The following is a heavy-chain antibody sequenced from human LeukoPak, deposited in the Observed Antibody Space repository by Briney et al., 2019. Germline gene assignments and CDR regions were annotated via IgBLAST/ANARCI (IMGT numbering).Heavy chain of an antibody. V-gene: IGHV4-39*07. CDR2: IYYSGNT. J-gene: IGHJ4*02. CDR3: ARDLAGTHFDY. Sequence: PSETLSLTCAVSGDSISTSSNSWDWIRQPPGKGLEWIGSIYYSGNTYYNPSLESRVTISVDTSKNQFSLKLSSVTAADTAVYYCARDLAGTHFDYWGQGTLVTVSS. D-gene: IGHD6-13*01. CDR1: GDSISTSSNS.